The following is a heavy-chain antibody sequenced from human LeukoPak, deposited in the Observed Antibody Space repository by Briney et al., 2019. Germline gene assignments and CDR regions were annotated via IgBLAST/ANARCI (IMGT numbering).Heavy chain of an antibody. J-gene: IGHJ4*02. Sequence: GGSLRLSCAASGFTFSSYSMNWVRQAPGKGLEWVSYISSSSSTIYYADSVKGRFTISRDNSKNTLFLQMNSLRAEDTAVYYCAKGMEDGYNYGEFDYWGQGTLVTVSS. CDR2: ISSSSSTI. CDR1: GFTFSSYS. CDR3: AKGMEDGYNYGEFDY. V-gene: IGHV3-48*01. D-gene: IGHD5-24*01.